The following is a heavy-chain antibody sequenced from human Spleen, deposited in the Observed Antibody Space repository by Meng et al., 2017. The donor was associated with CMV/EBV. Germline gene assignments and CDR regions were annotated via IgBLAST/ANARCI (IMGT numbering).Heavy chain of an antibody. J-gene: IGHJ5*01. Sequence: SETLSLTCTVSGDSISGGYNYWTWIRQPPGKRLEFIGYIFYSGGTYYNPSLKSRLNMSVDTSRNQFSLRLTSVTAADTAVYYCARARVRVYRGLEVDSWGQGTLVTVSS. CDR1: GDSISGGYNY. D-gene: IGHD2-8*01. V-gene: IGHV4-30-4*08. CDR2: IFYSGGT. CDR3: ARARVRVYRGLEVDS.